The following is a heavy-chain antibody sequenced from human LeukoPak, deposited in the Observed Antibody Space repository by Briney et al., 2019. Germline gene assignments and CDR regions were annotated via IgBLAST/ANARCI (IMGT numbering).Heavy chain of an antibody. Sequence: PSETPSLTCAVSGGSISSGGYSWSWIRQPPGKGLEWIGYIYYSGSTYYNPSLKSRVTISVDTSKNQFSLKLSSVTAADTAVYYCARAMDYQSWFDPWGQGTLVTVSS. CDR1: GGSISSGGYS. J-gene: IGHJ5*02. V-gene: IGHV4-30-4*07. D-gene: IGHD2-2*01. CDR2: IYYSGST. CDR3: ARAMDYQSWFDP.